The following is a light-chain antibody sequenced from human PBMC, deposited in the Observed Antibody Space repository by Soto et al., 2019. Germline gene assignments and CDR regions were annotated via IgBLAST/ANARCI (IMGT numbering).Light chain of an antibody. CDR3: AAWDDSLNGYV. V-gene: IGLV1-44*01. J-gene: IGLJ1*01. CDR1: SSNIGSNT. CDR2: TND. Sequence: QPVLTQPPSASGTPGQRVTISCSGSSSNIGSNTVNWYQQLPGTAPKLLFYTNDQRPSGVPDRFSGSKSGTSASLAISGLQSEDAADYYCAAWDDSLNGYVFGTGTKVTVL.